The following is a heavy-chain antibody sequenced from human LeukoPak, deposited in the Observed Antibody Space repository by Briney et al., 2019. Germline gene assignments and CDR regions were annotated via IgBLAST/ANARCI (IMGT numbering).Heavy chain of an antibody. V-gene: IGHV4-34*01. D-gene: IGHD1-26*01. J-gene: IGHJ3*02. Sequence: PSETLSLTCAVYGGSFSGYYWSWIRQPPGKGLEWIGEINHSGSTNYNPSLKSRLTISVDTSKNQFSLKLSSVTAADTAVYYCARGRVGRLDAFDIWGQGTMVTVSS. CDR2: INHSGST. CDR1: GGSFSGYY. CDR3: ARGRVGRLDAFDI.